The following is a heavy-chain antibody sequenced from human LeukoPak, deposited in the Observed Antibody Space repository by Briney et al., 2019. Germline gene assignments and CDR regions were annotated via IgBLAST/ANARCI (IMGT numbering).Heavy chain of an antibody. D-gene: IGHD2-2*02. Sequence: ASVSVSCTASGYTFTSYDINWVRQAPGQGLEWMGWMNPNSGNTGYAQKFQGRVTMTRNTSISTAYMELSNLRSEDTAVYYCARVSCSSTSCYTEGVEDYYYYYMDVWGKGPTVSVSS. CDR2: MNPNSGNT. J-gene: IGHJ6*03. CDR1: GYTFTSYD. CDR3: ARVSCSSTSCYTEGVEDYYYYYMDV. V-gene: IGHV1-8*01.